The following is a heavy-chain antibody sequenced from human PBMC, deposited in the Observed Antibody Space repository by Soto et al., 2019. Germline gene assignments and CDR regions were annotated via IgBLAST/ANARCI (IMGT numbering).Heavy chain of an antibody. V-gene: IGHV1-18*01. CDR2: ISGSSGNA. CDR3: AREMAGLGGEYDY. J-gene: IGHJ4*02. D-gene: IGHD3-16*01. Sequence: QVQLVQSGAEVKNPGASVKVSCKTSGYTFTKYGVGWVRQAPGQGLEWMGWISGSSGNANYAEKVQGRITLTTDTSTSTAYIELRSLRSDATAVYFCAREMAGLGGEYDYWGQGPLVTVSS. CDR1: GYTFTKYG.